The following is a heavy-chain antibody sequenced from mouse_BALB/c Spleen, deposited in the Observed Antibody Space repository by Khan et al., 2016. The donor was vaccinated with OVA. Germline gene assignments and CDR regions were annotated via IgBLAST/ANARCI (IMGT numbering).Heavy chain of an antibody. D-gene: IGHD1-2*01. CDR2: ISPGSGDT. J-gene: IGHJ3*01. CDR1: GYTFTDYY. CDR3: ARRNYFGYTFAY. Sequence: VQLQESGAELARPGASVKLSCKASGYTFTDYYINWVKQRTGQGLEWIGEISPGSGDTYYNETFKGQATLTADKSSTTAYMQLSSLTSEASAVYFCARRNYFGYTFAYWGQGTLVTVSA. V-gene: IGHV1-77*01.